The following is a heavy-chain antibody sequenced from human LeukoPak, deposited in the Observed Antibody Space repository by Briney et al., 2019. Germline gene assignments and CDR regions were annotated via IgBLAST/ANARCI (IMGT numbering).Heavy chain of an antibody. CDR3: AREKGYSSTLDY. D-gene: IGHD6-13*01. Sequence: GGSLRLSCAASGFTFSSYSMNWVRQAPGKGLEWVSYISSSSTIYYADSVKGRFTISRDNAKNSLYLQMNSLRAEDTAVYYCAREKGYSSTLDYWGQGTLVTVSS. CDR1: GFTFSSYS. J-gene: IGHJ4*02. V-gene: IGHV3-48*01. CDR2: ISSSSTI.